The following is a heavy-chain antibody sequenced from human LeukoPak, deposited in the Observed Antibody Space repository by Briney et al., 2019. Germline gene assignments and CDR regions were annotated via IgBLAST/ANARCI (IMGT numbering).Heavy chain of an antibody. CDR1: GFTFDDYA. CDR2: ISWNSGSI. CDR3: ARNWNDAGPDAFDI. J-gene: IGHJ3*02. Sequence: GRSLRLSCAASGFTFDDYAMHWVRQAPGKGLEWVSGISWNSGSIGYADSVKGRFTISRDNSKNTLYLQMNSLRAEDTAVYYCARNWNDAGPDAFDIWGQGTMVTVSS. V-gene: IGHV3-9*01. D-gene: IGHD1-1*01.